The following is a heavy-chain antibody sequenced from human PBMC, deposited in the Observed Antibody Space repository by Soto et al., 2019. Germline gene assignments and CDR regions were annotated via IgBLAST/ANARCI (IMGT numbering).Heavy chain of an antibody. CDR1: GFTFSSYA. CDR2: ISSNGGST. D-gene: IGHD5-12*01. Sequence: GGSLRLSCSASGFTFSSYAMHWVRQAPGKGLEYVSAISSNGGSTYYADSVKGRFTISRDNSKNTLYLQMSSLRAEDTAVYYCVEARDGYNFPFDYWGQGTLVTVSS. J-gene: IGHJ4*02. V-gene: IGHV3-64D*06. CDR3: VEARDGYNFPFDY.